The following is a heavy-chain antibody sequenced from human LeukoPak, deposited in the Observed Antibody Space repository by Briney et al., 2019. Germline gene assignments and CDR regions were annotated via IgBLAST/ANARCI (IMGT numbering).Heavy chain of an antibody. CDR2: INPNSGGT. D-gene: IGHD2-2*02. CDR1: GYTFTGYY. V-gene: IGHV1-2*02. CDR3: ARDPNHVVVPAAIPDY. J-gene: IGHJ4*02. Sequence: ASVKVSCKASGYTFTGYYMHWVRQAPGQGLEWMGWINPNSGGTNYAQKFQGRVTMTRDTSIGAAYMELSRLRSDDTAVYYCARDPNHVVVPAAIPDYWGQGTLVTVSS.